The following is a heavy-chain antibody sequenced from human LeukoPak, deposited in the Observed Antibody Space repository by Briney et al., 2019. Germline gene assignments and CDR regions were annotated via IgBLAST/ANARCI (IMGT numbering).Heavy chain of an antibody. CDR3: ARVLNRMATTVFDY. D-gene: IGHD5-24*01. CDR1: GGSISSYY. Sequence: SETLSLTCTVSGGSISSYYWSWIRQPPGKGLEWIGYIYYSGGTNYNPSLKSRVTISVDTSKNQFSLKLSSVTAADTAVYYCARVLNRMATTVFDYWGQGTLVTVSS. J-gene: IGHJ4*02. V-gene: IGHV4-59*01. CDR2: IYYSGGT.